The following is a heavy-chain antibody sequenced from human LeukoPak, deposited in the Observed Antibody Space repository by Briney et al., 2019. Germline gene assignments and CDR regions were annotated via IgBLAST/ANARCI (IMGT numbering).Heavy chain of an antibody. CDR3: ARVNYYDSRGYGAFDI. D-gene: IGHD3-22*01. J-gene: IGHJ3*02. V-gene: IGHV4-38-2*02. CDR1: GYSISSGYY. Sequence: SETLSLTCTVSGYSISSGYYWGWIRQPPGKGLEWIRSIYHSGSTYYNPSLKSRVTISVDTSKNQFSLKLSSVTAADTAVYYCARVNYYDSRGYGAFDIWGQGTMVTVSS. CDR2: IYHSGST.